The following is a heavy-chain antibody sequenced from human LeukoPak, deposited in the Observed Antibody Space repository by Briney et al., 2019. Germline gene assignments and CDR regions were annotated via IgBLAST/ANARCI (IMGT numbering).Heavy chain of an antibody. Sequence: ASVKVSCKASGYTFTSYAMNWVRQAPGQGLEWMGWINTNTGNPTYAQGFTGRFVFSLDTSVSTAYLQISSLKAEDTAVYYCARLTLRYFDWSAYGMDVWGQGTTVTVSS. D-gene: IGHD3-9*01. CDR2: INTNTGNP. J-gene: IGHJ6*02. CDR1: GYTFTSYA. V-gene: IGHV7-4-1*02. CDR3: ARLTLRYFDWSAYGMDV.